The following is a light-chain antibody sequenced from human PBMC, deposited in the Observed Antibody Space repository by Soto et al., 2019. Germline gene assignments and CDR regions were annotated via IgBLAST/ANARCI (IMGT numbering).Light chain of an antibody. CDR3: EAWDDSLYGAV. CDR2: SND. J-gene: IGLJ2*01. CDR1: SSNIGTNT. V-gene: IGLV1-44*01. Sequence: QPVLTQPPSASGTPGQRVTISCSGSSSNIGTNTINWYKQLPGTAPKLLIYSNDLRPSGVPDRFSGSKSGTSASLAISGLQSEDEADYYCEAWDDSLYGAVFGGGTQLTVL.